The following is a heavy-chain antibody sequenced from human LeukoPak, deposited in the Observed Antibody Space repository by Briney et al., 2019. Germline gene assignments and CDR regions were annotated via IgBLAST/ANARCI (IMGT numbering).Heavy chain of an antibody. Sequence: PGGSLRLSCAASGFTFSSYAMHWVRQAPGKGLEWVAVISYDGSNKYYADSVKGRFTISRDNSKNTLYLQMNSLRAEDTAVYYCARGGPREMATIDYWGQGTLVTVSS. J-gene: IGHJ4*02. CDR3: ARGGPREMATIDY. D-gene: IGHD5-24*01. CDR2: ISYDGSNK. V-gene: IGHV3-30*04. CDR1: GFTFSSYA.